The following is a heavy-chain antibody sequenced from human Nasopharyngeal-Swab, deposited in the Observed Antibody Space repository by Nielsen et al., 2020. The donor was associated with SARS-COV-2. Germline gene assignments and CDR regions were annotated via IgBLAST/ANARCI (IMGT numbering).Heavy chain of an antibody. CDR2: ISYDGSNK. CDR1: GCTFSSYA. CDR3: AREAMVRGKPTIYYYYGMDV. Sequence: GESLKISCAASGCTFSSYAMHWVRQAPGKGLEWVAVISYDGSNKYYADSVKGRFTISRDNSKNTLYLQMNSLRAEDTAVYYCAREAMVRGKPTIYYYYGMDVWGQGTTVTVSS. J-gene: IGHJ6*02. V-gene: IGHV3-30-3*01. D-gene: IGHD3-10*01.